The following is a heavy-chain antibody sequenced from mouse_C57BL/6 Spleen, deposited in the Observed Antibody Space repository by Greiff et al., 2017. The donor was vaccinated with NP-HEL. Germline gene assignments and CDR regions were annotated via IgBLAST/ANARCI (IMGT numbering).Heavy chain of an antibody. CDR3: ARAVYYYGTFDY. CDR2: INYDGSST. V-gene: IGHV5-16*01. D-gene: IGHD1-1*01. CDR1: GFTFSDYY. J-gene: IGHJ2*01. Sequence: EVHLVESEGGLVQPGSSMKLSCTASGFTFSDYYMAWVRQVPEKGLEWVANINYDGSSTYYLDSLKSRFIISRDNAKNILYLQMSSLKSEDTATYYCARAVYYYGTFDYWGQGTTLTVSS.